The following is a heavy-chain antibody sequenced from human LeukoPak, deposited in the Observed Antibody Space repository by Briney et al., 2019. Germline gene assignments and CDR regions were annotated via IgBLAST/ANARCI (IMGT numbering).Heavy chain of an antibody. CDR2: ISPSGSSI. J-gene: IGHJ4*02. CDR1: GLTFSDYY. CDR3: ARGIMITFGGVIDY. V-gene: IGHV3-11*01. D-gene: IGHD3-16*01. Sequence: GGSLRLSCAVSGLTFSDYYMSWTRQAPGKGPELVSYISPSGSSIFYVDSVKGRFTISRDNAKNSLYLQMNSLRAEDTAVYYCARGIMITFGGVIDYWGQGTLVTVSS.